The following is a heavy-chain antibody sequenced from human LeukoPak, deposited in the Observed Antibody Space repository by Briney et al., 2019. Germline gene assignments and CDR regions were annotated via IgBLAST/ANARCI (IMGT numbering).Heavy chain of an antibody. CDR2: IRYDGSNK. Sequence: PGGSLRLSFAASGFPFSSYGMHWVRQAPGKGLEWVAFIRYDGSNKYYSDSVKGRFTISRDNSKNTLYLQMNSLHAEDTAVYYCAKGGGYSSSWYGIWGQGTMVTVSS. CDR3: AKGGGYSSSWYGI. V-gene: IGHV3-30*02. D-gene: IGHD6-13*01. CDR1: GFPFSSYG. J-gene: IGHJ3*02.